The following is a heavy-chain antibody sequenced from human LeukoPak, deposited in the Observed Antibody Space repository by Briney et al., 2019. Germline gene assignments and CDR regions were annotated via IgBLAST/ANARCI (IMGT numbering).Heavy chain of an antibody. D-gene: IGHD3-22*01. CDR2: ISAYNGNT. CDR3: ARVETYYYDSSGYYTLGY. J-gene: IGHJ4*02. Sequence: ASVKVSCKASGYTFTRYGISWVRQAPGQGLEWMGWISAYNGNTNYAQKLQGRVTMTTDTSTSTVYMELRSLRSDDTAVYYCARVETYYYDSSGYYTLGYWGQGTLATVSS. CDR1: GYTFTRYG. V-gene: IGHV1-18*01.